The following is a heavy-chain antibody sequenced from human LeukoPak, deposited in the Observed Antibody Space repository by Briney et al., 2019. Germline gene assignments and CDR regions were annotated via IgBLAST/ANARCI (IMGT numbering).Heavy chain of an antibody. J-gene: IGHJ4*02. V-gene: IGHV3-43*02. CDR3: AKDHGSGSYYNSPYYFDY. Sequence: PGGSLRLSCAASGFTFDDYAMHWVRQAPGKGLEWVSLISGDGGSTYYADSVKGRFTISRDNSKNTLYLQMNSLRAEDTAVYYCAKDHGSGSYYNSPYYFDYWGQGTLVTVSS. D-gene: IGHD3-10*01. CDR1: GFTFDDYA. CDR2: ISGDGGST.